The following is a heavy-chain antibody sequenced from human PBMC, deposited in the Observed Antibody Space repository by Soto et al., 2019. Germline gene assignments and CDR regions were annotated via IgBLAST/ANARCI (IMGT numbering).Heavy chain of an antibody. J-gene: IGHJ6*02. D-gene: IGHD2-8*01. V-gene: IGHV4-4*02. Sequence: PSETLSLTCAVSGGSISSSNWWSWVRQPPGKGLEWIRELYHSGSTNYNPSLKIRVTISVDKSKNQFSLKLSSVTAADTAVYYCARKIVLMVYASYYYYGMDVWGQGTTVTV. CDR3: ARKIVLMVYASYYYYGMDV. CDR2: LYHSGST. CDR1: GGSISSSNW.